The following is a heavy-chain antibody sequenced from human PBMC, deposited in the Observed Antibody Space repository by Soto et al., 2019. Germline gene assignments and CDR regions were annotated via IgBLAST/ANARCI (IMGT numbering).Heavy chain of an antibody. D-gene: IGHD4-17*01. CDR1: GGSISNDDYY. CDR3: ARATTVTSSFFYDGLDV. Sequence: QVQLQESGPGLVKPSQTLSLTCTVSGGSISNDDYYWSWIRQPPGKGLEWIGHIYYNGNTYYNPSLKSRLTISLDTPLNHLSLHLTSVIAADSASYFCARATTVTSSFFYDGLDVWGQVTTVTVSS. CDR2: IYYNGNT. J-gene: IGHJ6*02. V-gene: IGHV4-30-4*08.